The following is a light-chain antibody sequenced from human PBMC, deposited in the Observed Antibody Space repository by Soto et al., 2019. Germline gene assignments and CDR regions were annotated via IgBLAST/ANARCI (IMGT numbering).Light chain of an antibody. CDR1: STDIGGYNY. CDR3: SSYTSSSTYV. CDR2: EVS. J-gene: IGLJ1*01. Sequence: SALTHPVSGCGSPGQSITISCTGTSTDIGGYNYVSWYQQHPGKAPKLMIYEVSNRPSGVSNRFSGSKSGNTASLTISGLQAEDEADYYCSSYTSSSTYVFGTGTRSPS. V-gene: IGLV2-14*01.